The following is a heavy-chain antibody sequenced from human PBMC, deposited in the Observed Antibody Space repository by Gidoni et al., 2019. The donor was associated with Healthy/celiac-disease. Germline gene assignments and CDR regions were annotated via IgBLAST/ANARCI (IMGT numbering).Heavy chain of an antibody. J-gene: IGHJ4*02. CDR2: IIGSGGST. Sequence: EVQLLSSGGGLVQPGGSLRLSCPAYGLTLRSYARCWVRQAPGNVLEWVSAIIGSGGSTYYADSVKGRVTISRDNSKNPLYLQMNSLRAEDTAVYYCAKGRIAARPYYFDYWGQGTLVTVSS. D-gene: IGHD6-6*01. CDR3: AKGRIAARPYYFDY. CDR1: GLTLRSYA. V-gene: IGHV3-23*01.